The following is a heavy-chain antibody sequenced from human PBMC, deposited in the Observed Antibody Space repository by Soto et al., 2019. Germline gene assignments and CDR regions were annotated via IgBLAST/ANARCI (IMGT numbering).Heavy chain of an antibody. CDR3: AGDRAGDAYAGSVD. Sequence: QVQLVQSGAEVKKPGASVKVSCKASGYTFTSYGISWVRQAPGQGLEWMGWISAYNGNTNYAQKLQGRVTMTTATSTSTAYREPKSLRTDDTAEYSCAGDRAGDAYAGSVDWGQGTLVTVSS. J-gene: IGHJ4*02. V-gene: IGHV1-18*01. D-gene: IGHD3-10*01. CDR2: ISAYNGNT. CDR1: GYTFTSYG.